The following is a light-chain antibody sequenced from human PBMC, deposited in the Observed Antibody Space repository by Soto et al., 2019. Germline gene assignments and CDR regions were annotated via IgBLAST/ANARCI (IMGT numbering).Light chain of an antibody. CDR1: SSDVGDYNY. CDR3: TSYAGYSNLV. CDR2: EVN. Sequence: QSALTQPPSASGSPGQSVTISCTGTSSDVGDYNYVSWYQQHPGKAPKLMIYEVNKRPSGVPDRFSGSKSGNTASLTVSGLKAGDGADYYCTSYAGYSNLVFGGGTKVTVL. J-gene: IGLJ2*01. V-gene: IGLV2-8*01.